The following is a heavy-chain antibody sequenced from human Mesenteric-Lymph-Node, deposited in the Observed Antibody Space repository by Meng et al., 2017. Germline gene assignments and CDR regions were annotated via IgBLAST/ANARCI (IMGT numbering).Heavy chain of an antibody. CDR1: GGSISSYY. CDR2: IYYSGST. Sequence: GSLRLSCTVSGGSISSYYWSWIRQPPGKGLEWIGYIYYSGSTNYNPSLKSRVTISVDTSKNQFSLKLSSVTAADTAVYYCARVSVPTVTVLFDYWGQGTLVTVSS. CDR3: ARVSVPTVTVLFDY. J-gene: IGHJ4*02. D-gene: IGHD4-17*01. V-gene: IGHV4-59*12.